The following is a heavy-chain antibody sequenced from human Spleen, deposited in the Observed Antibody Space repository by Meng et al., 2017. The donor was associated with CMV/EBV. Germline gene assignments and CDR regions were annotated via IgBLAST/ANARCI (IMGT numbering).Heavy chain of an antibody. CDR1: LSDSN. D-gene: IGHD6-13*01. Sequence: LSDSNSSGTRQPRGKGLHWVRGIGHSGSTNSNPSLKSRASISVEASKSQFSLKLRSVTAADTAVDYGARVRIAATVTMRIRWFDPWGQGTLVTVSS. J-gene: IGHJ5*02. CDR2: IGHSGST. V-gene: IGHV4-34*01. CDR3: ARVRIAATVTMRIRWFDP.